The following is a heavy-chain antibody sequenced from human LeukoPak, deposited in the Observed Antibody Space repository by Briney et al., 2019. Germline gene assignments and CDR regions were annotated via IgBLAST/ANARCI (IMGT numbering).Heavy chain of an antibody. J-gene: IGHJ4*02. CDR1: GFTFSSYA. CDR2: ISYDGSNK. CDR3: ARDYYDRSKGGGEYYFDY. D-gene: IGHD3-22*01. V-gene: IGHV3-30*01. Sequence: GGSLRLSCAASGFTFSSYAMHWVRQAPGKGLEWVAVISYDGSNKYYADSVKGRSTISRDNSKNTLYLQMNSLRAEDTAVYYCARDYYDRSKGGGEYYFDYWGQGTLVTVSS.